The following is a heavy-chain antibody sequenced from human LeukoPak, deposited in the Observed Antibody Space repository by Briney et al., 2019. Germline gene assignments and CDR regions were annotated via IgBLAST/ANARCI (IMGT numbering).Heavy chain of an antibody. Sequence: ASVKVSCKTSGYPFRNYDINWVRQATGQGLEWMGWINPHGGKTGYAQKFQGRVTMTEDTSTDTAYMELSSLRSEDTAVYYCATDLAAAGTSWGQGTLVTVSS. J-gene: IGHJ5*02. CDR1: GYPFRNYD. CDR2: INPHGGKT. V-gene: IGHV1-8*01. D-gene: IGHD6-13*01. CDR3: ATDLAAAGTS.